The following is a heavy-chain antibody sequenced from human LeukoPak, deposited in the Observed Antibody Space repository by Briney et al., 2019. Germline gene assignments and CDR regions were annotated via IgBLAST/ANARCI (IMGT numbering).Heavy chain of an antibody. J-gene: IGHJ4*02. CDR3: ASRGAALDY. CDR2: IYHSGST. Sequence: SETLSLTCAVSGGSISSGGYSWSWIRQPPGKGLEWIGYIYHSGSTYYNPSLKSRVTISVDRSKNQFSLKLSSVTTADTAVYYCASRGAALDYWGQGTLVTVSS. CDR1: GGSISSGGYS. V-gene: IGHV4-30-2*01. D-gene: IGHD3-10*01.